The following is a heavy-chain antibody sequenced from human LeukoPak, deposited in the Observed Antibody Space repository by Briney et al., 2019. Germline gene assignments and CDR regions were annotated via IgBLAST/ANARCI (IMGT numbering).Heavy chain of an antibody. CDR3: ARVGEQLVDWPRDFDY. J-gene: IGHJ4*02. CDR2: ISSSSSYI. CDR1: GFTFSSYS. Sequence: PGGSLRLSCAASGFTFSSYSMNWVRQAPGKGLEWVSSISSSSSYIYYADSVKGRFTISRDNAKNSLYLQMNSLRAEDTAVYYCARVGEQLVDWPRDFDYWGQGTLVTVSS. D-gene: IGHD6-6*01. V-gene: IGHV3-21*01.